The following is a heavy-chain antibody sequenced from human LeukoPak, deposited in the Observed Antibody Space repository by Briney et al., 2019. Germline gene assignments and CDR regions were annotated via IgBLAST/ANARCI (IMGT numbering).Heavy chain of an antibody. Sequence: GGSLRLSCAASGFTVSTNYMSWVRQAPGKGLEWVSVISSGGTPYYADSVKGRFTISRDSSENTLYLQMHSLRAVDTAVYYCARGGAGYAFDYWGQGTLVTVSS. J-gene: IGHJ4*02. CDR3: ARGGAGYAFDY. D-gene: IGHD5-12*01. CDR1: GFTVSTNY. CDR2: ISSGGTP. V-gene: IGHV3-66*02.